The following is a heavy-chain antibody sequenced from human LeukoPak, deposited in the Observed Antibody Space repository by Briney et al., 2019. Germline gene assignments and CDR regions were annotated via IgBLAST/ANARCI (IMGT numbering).Heavy chain of an antibody. CDR2: IWYDGSNK. Sequence: PGGSLRLSCAASGFTFSSYGMHWVRQAPGKGLEWVAVIWYDGSNKYYADSVKGRFTISRDNSKNTLYLQMNSLRAEDTAVYYCARGPGYSSGSVLDYWGQGTLVTVSS. J-gene: IGHJ4*02. V-gene: IGHV3-33*01. CDR1: GFTFSSYG. D-gene: IGHD6-19*01. CDR3: ARGPGYSSGSVLDY.